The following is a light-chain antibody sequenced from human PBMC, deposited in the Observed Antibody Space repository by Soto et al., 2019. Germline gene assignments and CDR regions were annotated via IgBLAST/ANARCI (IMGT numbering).Light chain of an antibody. V-gene: IGKV3-11*01. J-gene: IGKJ5*01. CDR1: QSVSSY. Sequence: EIVMTQSPATLSVSPGERATLSCRASQSVSSYLAWYQQKPGQAPRLLIYDASNRATGIPARFSGSGSGTDFTLTISSLEPEDFAVYYCQQRSNWPPITFGQRTRLEI. CDR3: QQRSNWPPIT. CDR2: DAS.